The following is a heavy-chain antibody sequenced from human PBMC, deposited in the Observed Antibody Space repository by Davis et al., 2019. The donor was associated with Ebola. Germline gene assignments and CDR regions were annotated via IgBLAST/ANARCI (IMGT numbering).Heavy chain of an antibody. CDR3: AKDSGYSYYDY. CDR1: GFTFSSYA. Sequence: GESLKISCAASGFTFSSYAMSWVRQAPGKGLEWVSAISGSGGSTYYADSVKGRFTISRDNSKNTLYLQMNSLRAEDTALYYCAKDSGYSYYDYWGQGTLVTVSS. V-gene: IGHV3-23*01. J-gene: IGHJ4*02. CDR2: ISGSGGST. D-gene: IGHD5-18*01.